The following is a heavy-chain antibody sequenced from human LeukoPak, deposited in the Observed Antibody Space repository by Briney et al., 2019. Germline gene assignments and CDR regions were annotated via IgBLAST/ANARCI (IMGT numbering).Heavy chain of an antibody. D-gene: IGHD3-10*02. J-gene: IGHJ4*02. CDR3: IRETHVGLHLEY. Sequence: GGSLRLSCVASGFTFTTYWMHWVRQAPGKGLVWVARINTDGRVTTYADSVKGRFTVSRDNADNTLYLQMSNLRPEDTAVYYCIRETHVGLHLEYWGQGTLATVS. CDR1: GFTFTTYW. CDR2: INTDGRVT. V-gene: IGHV3-74*01.